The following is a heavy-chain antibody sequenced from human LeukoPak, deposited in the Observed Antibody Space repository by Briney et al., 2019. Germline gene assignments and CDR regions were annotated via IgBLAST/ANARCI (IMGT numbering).Heavy chain of an antibody. CDR3: ARDRQVVPAAINCDWFDP. V-gene: IGHV1-69*13. J-gene: IGHJ5*02. CDR1: GGTFSSYA. Sequence: SVKVSCKASGGTFSSYAISWVRQAPGQGLEWMGGIIPIFGTANYAQKYQGRVTITADESTSTAYMELSSLRSEDTAVYYCARDRQVVPAAINCDWFDPWGQGTLVTVSS. CDR2: IIPIFGTA. D-gene: IGHD2-2*02.